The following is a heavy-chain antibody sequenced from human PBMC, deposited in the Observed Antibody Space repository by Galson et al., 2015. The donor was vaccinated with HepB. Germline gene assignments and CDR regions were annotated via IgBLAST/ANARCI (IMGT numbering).Heavy chain of an antibody. CDR1: GFTFSSST. CDR2: ITGRGDIT. V-gene: IGHV3-23*01. CDR3: VKVDCGSRGCRRFDS. D-gene: IGHD2-15*01. J-gene: IGHJ4*02. Sequence: SLRLSCATSGFTFSSSTMTWVRQAPGKGLEWVSSITGRGDITFYGDSVRGRFTVSRDNSGNTLYLQMRSLRVEDTVIYYCVKVDCGSRGCRRFDSWGQGTLVTVSS.